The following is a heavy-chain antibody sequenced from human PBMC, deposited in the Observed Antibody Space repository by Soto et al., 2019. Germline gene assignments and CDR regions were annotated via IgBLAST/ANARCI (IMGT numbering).Heavy chain of an antibody. CDR3: ARSVSFRYQLLKRGMDV. D-gene: IGHD2-2*01. CDR2: IIPIFATA. J-gene: IGHJ6*02. CDR1: GGTFSSYA. Sequence: GASVKVSCKASGGTFSSYAISWVRQAPGQGLEWMGGIIPIFATANYAQKFQGRVMITVDESTGTAYMELSSLRSEDTAVYYCARSVSFRYQLLKRGMDVWGQGTTVTVSS. V-gene: IGHV1-69*13.